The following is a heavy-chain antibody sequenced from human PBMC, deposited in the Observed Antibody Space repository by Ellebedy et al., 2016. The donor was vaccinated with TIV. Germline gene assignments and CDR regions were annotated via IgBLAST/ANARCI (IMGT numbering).Heavy chain of an antibody. J-gene: IGHJ3*02. V-gene: IGHV3-9*01. CDR3: AKDSVAVADPYDAFDI. CDR1: GFTFDDYA. CDR2: ISWNSGSI. Sequence: SLKISXAASGFTFDDYAMHWVRQAPGKGLEWVSGISWNSGSIGYADSVKGRFTISRDNAKNSLYLQMNSLRAEDTALYYCAKDSVAVADPYDAFDIWGQGTMVTVSS. D-gene: IGHD6-19*01.